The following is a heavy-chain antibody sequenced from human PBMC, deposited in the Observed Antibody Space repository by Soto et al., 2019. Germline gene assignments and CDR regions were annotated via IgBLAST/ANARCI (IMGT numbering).Heavy chain of an antibody. CDR3: ARALGYSGYAGMDV. CDR2: ISPDNGNT. J-gene: IGHJ6*02. CDR1: GYTFTIYG. V-gene: IGHV1-18*01. Sequence: QVQLVQSGGEVKKPGASGKVSCKASGYTFTIYGINWVRQAPGQGLEWMGWISPDNGNTNYAQKLQGRVTMTTDTSTSTAYMELRSLRSDDTAVYYCARALGYSGYAGMDVWGQGNTVTVSS. D-gene: IGHD5-12*01.